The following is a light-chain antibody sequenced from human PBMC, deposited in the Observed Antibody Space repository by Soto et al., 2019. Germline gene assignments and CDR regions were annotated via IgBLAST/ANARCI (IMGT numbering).Light chain of an antibody. CDR2: GAS. J-gene: IGKJ1*01. CDR3: QQYNKWPPWA. V-gene: IGKV3-15*01. Sequence: EIVMTQSPATLSVSPGERATLSCRASQSVSSNLAWYQQKPGRAPRLLIYGASTRVTGVPARFSGSGSGTEFNLNISSLQSEDFAVYYCQQYNKWPPWAFGQGTKVEIQ. CDR1: QSVSSN.